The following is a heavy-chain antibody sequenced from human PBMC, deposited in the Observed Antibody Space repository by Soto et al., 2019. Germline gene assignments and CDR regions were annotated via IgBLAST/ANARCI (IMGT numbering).Heavy chain of an antibody. CDR3: ARVYCGHDCPEYLQY. Sequence: LRLSCTGSGFTFGAFAMSWFRQAPGKGLEWLGFIRGKAYGGTTEYAESVRGMFTISRDDSKSIAYLQINSLRTEDTAVYYCARVYCGHDCPEYLQYWGQGTLVTVSS. D-gene: IGHD2-21*02. J-gene: IGHJ1*01. CDR1: GFTFGAFA. CDR2: IRGKAYGGTT. V-gene: IGHV3-49*03.